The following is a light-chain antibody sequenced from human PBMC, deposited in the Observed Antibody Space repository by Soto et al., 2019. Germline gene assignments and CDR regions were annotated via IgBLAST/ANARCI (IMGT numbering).Light chain of an antibody. CDR1: QNIRSY. CDR2: ATS. V-gene: IGKV1-39*01. Sequence: DIQMTQSPTSLSASVGDRVTITCRASQNIRSYLNWYQQIPGKAPNLLIYATSILQTGVPSRFSGSGTGTDFTLTINGLQPEDFATYYCQQLHTTRWPFGQGPKVDIK. J-gene: IGKJ1*01. CDR3: QQLHTTRWP.